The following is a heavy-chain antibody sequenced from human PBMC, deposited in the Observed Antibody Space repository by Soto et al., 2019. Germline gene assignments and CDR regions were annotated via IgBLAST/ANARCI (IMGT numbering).Heavy chain of an antibody. D-gene: IGHD6-13*01. V-gene: IGHV2-26*01. J-gene: IGHJ5*02. CDR3: ARIVLAAACPFDP. CDR1: GFSLSNARMG. CDR2: IFSHDET. Sequence: SGTSLVKPTETLTLTCTVSGFSLSNARMGVGWIRQPPGKALEWLAHIFSHDETSYSTSLKSRLTISKDTSKSQVVLTVTNMDPVDTATDYCARIVLAAACPFDPWG.